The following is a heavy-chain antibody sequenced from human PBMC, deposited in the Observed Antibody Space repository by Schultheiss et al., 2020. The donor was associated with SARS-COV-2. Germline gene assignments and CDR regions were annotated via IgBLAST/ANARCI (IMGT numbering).Heavy chain of an antibody. D-gene: IGHD2-15*01. J-gene: IGHJ4*02. V-gene: IGHV4-59*12. CDR3: ARGPQEDSVFSYFDY. CDR1: GGSISRYY. Sequence: SETLSLTCTVSGGSISRYYWSWIRQHPGKGLEWIGYIYYSGSTDYNPSFKSRVTMSVDTSKNQFSLKLSSVTAADTAVYYCARGPQEDSVFSYFDYWGQGTLVTVSS. CDR2: IYYSGST.